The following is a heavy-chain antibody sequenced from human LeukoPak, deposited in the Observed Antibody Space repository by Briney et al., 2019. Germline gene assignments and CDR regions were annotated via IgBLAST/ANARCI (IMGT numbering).Heavy chain of an antibody. D-gene: IGHD4/OR15-4a*01. CDR1: GFTFSSYA. CDR3: ARRAGAYSHPYDY. V-gene: IGHV3-53*01. Sequence: GGSLRLSCAASGFTFSSYAMSWVRQAPGKGLEWVSFIYSDNTHYSDSVKGRFTISRDNSKNTLYLQMNSLRAEDTAVYYCARRAGAYSHPYDYWGQGTLVSVS. CDR2: IYSDNT. J-gene: IGHJ4*02.